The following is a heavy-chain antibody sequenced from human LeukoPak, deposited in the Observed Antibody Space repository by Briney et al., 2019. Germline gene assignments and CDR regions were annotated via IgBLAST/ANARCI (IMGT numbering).Heavy chain of an antibody. J-gene: IGHJ4*02. CDR2: ISYDGSNK. CDR1: GFSFRNHG. CDR3: PTWIQLRGFDY. V-gene: IGHV3-30*19. D-gene: IGHD5-18*01. Sequence: PGGSLRLSCEASGFSFRNHGMHWVRQAPGKGLEWVAVISYDGSNKYYADSVKGRFTISRDNSKNTLYLQMNSLRAEDTAVYYCPTWIQLRGFDYWGQGTLVTVSS.